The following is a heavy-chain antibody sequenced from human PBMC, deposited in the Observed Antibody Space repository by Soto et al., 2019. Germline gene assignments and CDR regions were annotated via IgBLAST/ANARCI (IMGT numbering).Heavy chain of an antibody. V-gene: IGHV3-53*01. J-gene: IGHJ4*02. CDR2: IYSGGST. CDR3: ASGLDYYDSSGYLPLDY. D-gene: IGHD3-22*01. Sequence: GGSLRLSCAASGFTVSSNYMSWVRQAPGKGLEWVSVIYSGGSTYYADSVKGRFTIFRDNSKNTLYLQMNSLRAEDTAVYYCASGLDYYDSSGYLPLDYWGQGTLVTVSS. CDR1: GFTVSSNY.